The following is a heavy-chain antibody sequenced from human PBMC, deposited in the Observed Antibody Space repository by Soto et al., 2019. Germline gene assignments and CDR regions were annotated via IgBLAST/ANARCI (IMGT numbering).Heavy chain of an antibody. CDR1: VFTFSDHD. J-gene: IGHJ6*01. CDR3: ARGDEGYYVYGMEV. Sequence: VGSLRLSCASSVFTFSDHDMHCVRQSTGKGLEWVSTMGSAGDTYYAASVKGRFTISRGNGKNSLYLQMNYLRAGDTAVYYCARGDEGYYVYGMEVWGQGTTVNVSS. CDR2: MGSAGDT. V-gene: IGHV3-13*01.